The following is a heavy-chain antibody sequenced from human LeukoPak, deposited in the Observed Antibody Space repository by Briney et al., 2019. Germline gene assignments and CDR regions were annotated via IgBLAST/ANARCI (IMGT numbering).Heavy chain of an antibody. D-gene: IGHD2-15*01. Sequence: SQTLALTCAFSGDSVSGNSAAWNWIRQSPSRGLEWLGRTCYRSKWYNDYAVSVKSRPTINPHTSKNQFSLQLNSVTPEDTAVYYRARVFSVVAATRTYNYGMDVWGQGTTVTVSS. CDR2: TCYRSKWYN. V-gene: IGHV6-1*01. CDR1: GDSVSGNSAA. CDR3: ARVFSVVAATRTYNYGMDV. J-gene: IGHJ6*02.